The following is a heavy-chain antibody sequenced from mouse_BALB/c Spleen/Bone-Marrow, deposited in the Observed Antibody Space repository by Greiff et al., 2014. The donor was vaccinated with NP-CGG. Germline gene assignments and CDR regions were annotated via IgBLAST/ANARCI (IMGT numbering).Heavy chain of an antibody. D-gene: IGHD2-4*01. CDR3: ARYDYDVGYFDY. J-gene: IGHJ2*01. CDR2: ISYSGSS. CDR1: GYSITSDYA. Sequence: VQLQQSGPGLVKPSQSLSLTCTVTGYSITSDYAWNWIRQFPGNKLEWMGYISYSGSSSYNPSLESRISITRDTSKTQFFLQLHSVTTEDTVTYYCARYDYDVGYFDYWGQGTTLTVSS. V-gene: IGHV3-2*02.